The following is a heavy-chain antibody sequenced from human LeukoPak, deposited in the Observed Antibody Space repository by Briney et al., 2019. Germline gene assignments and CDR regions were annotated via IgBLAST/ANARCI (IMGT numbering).Heavy chain of an antibody. CDR2: MNPNSGNA. Sequence: ASVKVSCKASGYTFTSYDISWVRQATGQGLEWMGWMNPNSGNAGYAQKFQGRVTMTRHTFTNTAYMDLSSLRSEDTAVYYCARSIVGADYRHFDHWGRGTLVIVSS. CDR3: ARSIVGADYRHFDH. CDR1: GYTFTSYD. D-gene: IGHD1-26*01. V-gene: IGHV1-8*01. J-gene: IGHJ2*01.